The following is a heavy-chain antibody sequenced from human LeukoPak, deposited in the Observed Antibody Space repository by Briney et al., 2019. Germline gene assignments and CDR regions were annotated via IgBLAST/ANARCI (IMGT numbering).Heavy chain of an antibody. CDR1: GGSISSYY. D-gene: IGHD6-13*01. CDR3: ARVTTGIAAAGLLNYFDY. Sequence: SETLSLTCTVSGGSISSYYWSWIRQPPGKGLEWIGYIYYSGSTNYNPSLKSRVTISVDTSKNQFSLKLSSVTAADTAVYYCARVTTGIAAAGLLNYFDYWGQGTLVAVSS. J-gene: IGHJ4*02. CDR2: IYYSGST. V-gene: IGHV4-59*01.